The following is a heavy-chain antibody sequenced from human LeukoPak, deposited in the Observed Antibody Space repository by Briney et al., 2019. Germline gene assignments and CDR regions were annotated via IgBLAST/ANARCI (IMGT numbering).Heavy chain of an antibody. CDR3: ARRRYYDSSGCFDY. V-gene: IGHV4-39*01. CDR2: IYYSGST. CDR1: GGSISSSSYY. Sequence: SETLSLTCAVSGGSISSSSYYWGWIRQPPRKGLEWIGSIYYSGSTYYNPSLKSRVTISVDTSKNQFSLKLSSVTAADTAVYYCARRRYYDSSGCFDYWGQGTLVTVSS. J-gene: IGHJ4*02. D-gene: IGHD3-22*01.